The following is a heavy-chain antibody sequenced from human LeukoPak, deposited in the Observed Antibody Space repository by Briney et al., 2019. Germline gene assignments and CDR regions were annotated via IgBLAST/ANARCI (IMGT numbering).Heavy chain of an antibody. Sequence: ASVKVSCKTAGYSVTSYYIHCLGQAPGHPREWRGIINTSGGSTSYAQKFQGRVTMTRDMSTSKVYMELSRLRSEDTAAYYCAREAGDIVGGKYWFDPWGQGTLVTVSS. CDR3: AREAGDIVGGKYWFDP. CDR1: GYSVTSYY. CDR2: INTSGGST. D-gene: IGHD2-15*01. V-gene: IGHV1-46*01. J-gene: IGHJ5*02.